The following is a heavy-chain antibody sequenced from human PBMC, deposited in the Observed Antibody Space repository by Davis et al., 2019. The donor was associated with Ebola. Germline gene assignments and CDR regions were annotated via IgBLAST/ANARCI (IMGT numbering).Heavy chain of an antibody. J-gene: IGHJ4*02. Sequence: GESLKISCAGSGFTFSSYWMSWVLQAPVQGLEWVANIKHDGSEKYYVDSVKGRFTISRDNAKNSLFLQINSLRAEDTAVYYCAGASGQGSGWYARFDYWGQGTLVTVSS. D-gene: IGHD6-19*01. CDR1: GFTFSSYW. V-gene: IGHV3-7*01. CDR3: AGASGQGSGWYARFDY. CDR2: IKHDGSEK.